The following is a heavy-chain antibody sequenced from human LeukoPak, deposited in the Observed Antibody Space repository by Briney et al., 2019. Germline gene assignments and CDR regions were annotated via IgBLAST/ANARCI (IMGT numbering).Heavy chain of an antibody. CDR3: AKGPLRGTAAAIDY. V-gene: IGHV3-30*18. D-gene: IGHD2-2*01. J-gene: IGHJ4*02. CDR1: GFTFNNYG. Sequence: GGSLRLSCAASGFTFNNYGMHWVRQAPGKGLEWVAVISYDGRNIHYPDSVKGRFTFSRDISTDTLWLQMDSLRTEDTAVYYCAKGPLRGTAAAIDYWGQGTLVTVSS. CDR2: ISYDGRNI.